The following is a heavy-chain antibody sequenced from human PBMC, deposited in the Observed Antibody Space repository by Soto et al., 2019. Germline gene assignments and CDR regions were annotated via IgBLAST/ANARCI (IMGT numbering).Heavy chain of an antibody. CDR2: ISYDGSNK. CDR3: ARSRYSSGWYLSDY. Sequence: GGSLSLSCAASRFTFSSYAMHWVRQAPDKGLEWVAVISYDGSNKYYADSVKGRFTISRDNSKNTLYLQMNSLRAEDTSVYYCARSRYSSGWYLSDYWGQGTLVTVSS. J-gene: IGHJ4*02. V-gene: IGHV3-30-3*01. CDR1: RFTFSSYA. D-gene: IGHD6-19*01.